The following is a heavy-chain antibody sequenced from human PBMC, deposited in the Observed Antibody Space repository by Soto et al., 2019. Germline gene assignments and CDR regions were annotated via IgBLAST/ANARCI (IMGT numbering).Heavy chain of an antibody. D-gene: IGHD2-21*01. V-gene: IGHV4-31*03. CDR1: GGSISSGGYY. J-gene: IGHJ3*02. Sequence: QVQLQESGPGLVKPSQTLSLTCTVSGGSISSGGYYWSWIRQHPGKGLEWIGYIYYSGSTYYNPYLKSRVTISVDTSKNQFSLKLSSVTAADTAVYYCARDNSPAGGAFDIWGQGTMVTVSS. CDR3: ARDNSPAGGAFDI. CDR2: IYYSGST.